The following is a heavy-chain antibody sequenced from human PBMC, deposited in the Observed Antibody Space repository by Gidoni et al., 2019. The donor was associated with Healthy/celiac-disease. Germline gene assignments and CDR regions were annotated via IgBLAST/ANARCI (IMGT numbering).Heavy chain of an antibody. J-gene: IGHJ4*02. CDR3: ARVLTNAFDY. CDR2: MSSSRSYT. CDR1: GFTFSDYY. Sequence: VQLVESGGGLVKPGGSLSLSCAASGFTFSDYYMSWIRQAPGKGLEWVSYMSSSRSYTNYADSVKGRFTISRDNAKKSLYLQMNSLRAEDTAVYYCARVLTNAFDYWGQGTLVIVSS. D-gene: IGHD1-1*01. V-gene: IGHV3-11*05.